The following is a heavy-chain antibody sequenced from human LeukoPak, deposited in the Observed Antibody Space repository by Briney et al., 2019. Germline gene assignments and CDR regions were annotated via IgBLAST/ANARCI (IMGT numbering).Heavy chain of an antibody. D-gene: IGHD3-22*01. CDR3: ARDFYNYDSSGYYALPGGY. CDR1: GYTFTSYY. Sequence: ASVKVSCKASGYTFTSYYMHWVRQAPGQGLEWMGIINSSGGSTSYAQKFQGRVTMTRDTSTSTVYMELSSLRSEDTAVYYCARDFYNYDSSGYYALPGGYWGQGTLVTVSS. CDR2: INSSGGST. V-gene: IGHV1-46*03. J-gene: IGHJ4*02.